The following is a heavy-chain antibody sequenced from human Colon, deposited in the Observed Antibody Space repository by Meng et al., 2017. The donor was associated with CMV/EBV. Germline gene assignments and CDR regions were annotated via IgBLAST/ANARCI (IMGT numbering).Heavy chain of an antibody. D-gene: IGHD3-16*01. J-gene: IGHJ4*02. CDR2: IRYDGSNK. CDR1: GFTFSSYG. CDR3: ARRGTGGRSFDY. Sequence: GESLKISCAASGFTFSSYGMHWVRQAPGKGLEWVAFIRYDGSNKYYADSVKGRFTISRDNSKNTLYLQMNSLRANDTAVYYCARRGTGGRSFDYWGQGTLVTVSS. V-gene: IGHV3-30*02.